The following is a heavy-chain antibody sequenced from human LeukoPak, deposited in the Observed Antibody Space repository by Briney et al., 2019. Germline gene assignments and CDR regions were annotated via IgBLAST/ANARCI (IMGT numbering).Heavy chain of an antibody. J-gene: IGHJ4*02. V-gene: IGHV3-74*01. D-gene: IGHD4-23*01. Sequence: GGSLRLSCVASGFTTSSYWMHWVRQVPGMGLVWVSRINEDGRTINYADSVRGRFTISRDYATNTITLQMSSLRAEDTAVYHCVRDFGGPSDYWGQGTLVTVAS. CDR3: VRDFGGPSDY. CDR2: INEDGRTI. CDR1: GFTTSSYW.